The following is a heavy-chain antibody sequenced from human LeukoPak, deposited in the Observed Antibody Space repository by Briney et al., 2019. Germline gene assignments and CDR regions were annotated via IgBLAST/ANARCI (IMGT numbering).Heavy chain of an antibody. D-gene: IGHD1-26*01. J-gene: IGHJ4*02. Sequence: GRSLRLSCAASGFTFSSYAMHWVRQAPGKGLEWVAVISYDGSNKYYADSVKGRFTISRDNSKNTLYLQMNSLRAEDTAVYYCAKDEGGATPFDYWGQGTLVTVSS. CDR2: ISYDGSNK. V-gene: IGHV3-30-3*01. CDR1: GFTFSSYA. CDR3: AKDEGGATPFDY.